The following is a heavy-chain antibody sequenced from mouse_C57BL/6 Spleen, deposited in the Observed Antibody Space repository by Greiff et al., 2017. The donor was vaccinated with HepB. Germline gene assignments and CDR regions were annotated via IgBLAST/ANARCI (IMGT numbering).Heavy chain of an antibody. D-gene: IGHD2-1*01. V-gene: IGHV14-3*01. CDR3: AADGNSAWFAY. J-gene: IGHJ3*01. CDR2: IDPANGNT. Sequence: EVKLVESVAELVRPGASVKLSCTASGFNIKHTYMHWVKQRPEQGLEWIGRIDPANGNTKYAPKFQGKATITADTSSNTAYLQLSSLTSEDTAIYYCAADGNSAWFAYWGQGTLVTVSA. CDR1: GFNIKHTY.